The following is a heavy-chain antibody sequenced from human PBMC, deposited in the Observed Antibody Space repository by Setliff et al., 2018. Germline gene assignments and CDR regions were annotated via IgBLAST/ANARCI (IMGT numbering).Heavy chain of an antibody. CDR3: ARVLYSSGWYRSFDY. CDR2: ISPYSDHI. J-gene: IGHJ4*02. D-gene: IGHD6-19*01. V-gene: IGHV3-21*04. CDR1: TFTLGTYS. Sequence: NPGGSLRLSCAASTFTLGTYSMHWVRQAPGKGLAWVSSISPYSDHIYYADSVKGRFTISRDNAKNSLFLQMSSLRAEDTAVYYCARVLYSSGWYRSFDYWCQGTLVTVSS.